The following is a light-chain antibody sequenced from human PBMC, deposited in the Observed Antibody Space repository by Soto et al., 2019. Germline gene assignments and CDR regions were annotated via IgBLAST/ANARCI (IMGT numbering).Light chain of an antibody. V-gene: IGKV3-20*01. CDR2: GAS. CDR3: QQYGSSPPIT. J-gene: IGKJ4*01. Sequence: EIVLTQSPGTLSLSPGERATLSCRAIQSVSGNFLAWYQEKPGQAPRLLIYGASSRATGIPDRFSGSGSGTDFTLTISRLEPEDFAVYYCQQYGSSPPITFGGGTKVDIK. CDR1: QSVSGNF.